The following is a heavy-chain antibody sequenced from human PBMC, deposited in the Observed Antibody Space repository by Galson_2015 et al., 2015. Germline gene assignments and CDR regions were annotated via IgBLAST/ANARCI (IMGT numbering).Heavy chain of an antibody. V-gene: IGHV3-74*03. Sequence: SLRLSCAASGFDFSSYWMHWVRQAPGKGLVWVSRVNSDGSTATYADSVKGRFTVSRDNARSTVFLHMNSLRVEDTATYYCTRGGPDFWTGYRYGLDVWGQGTTVTVSS. CDR3: TRGGPDFWTGYRYGLDV. CDR1: GFDFSSYW. D-gene: IGHD3/OR15-3a*01. CDR2: VNSDGSTA. J-gene: IGHJ6*02.